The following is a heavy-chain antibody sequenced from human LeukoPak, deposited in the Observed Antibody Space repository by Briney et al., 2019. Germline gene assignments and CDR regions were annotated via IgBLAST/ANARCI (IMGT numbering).Heavy chain of an antibody. CDR3: ARGKIWFDP. CDR2: INHSGST. CDR1: GGSFSGYY. V-gene: IGHV4-34*01. Sequence: SETLSLTCAVYGGSFSGYYWSWIRQPPGKGLEWIGEINHSGSTNYNPSLKSRVTISVDTSKNQFSLKLSSVTAADTAVYYCARGKIWFDPWGQGALVTVSS. J-gene: IGHJ5*02.